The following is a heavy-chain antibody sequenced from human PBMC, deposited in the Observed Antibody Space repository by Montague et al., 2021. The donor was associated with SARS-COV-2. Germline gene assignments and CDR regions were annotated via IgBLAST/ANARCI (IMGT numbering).Heavy chain of an antibody. CDR1: GGSFSGYY. J-gene: IGHJ4*02. CDR2: INHSGST. CDR3: ARGGGYSYGALDY. D-gene: IGHD5-18*01. V-gene: IGHV4-34*01. Sequence: SETLSLTCVVYGGSFSGYYWSWIRQPPGKGLEWIGEINHSGSTNYNPSLKSRVTISVDTSKKQLSLRLNSVTAVDTAVYYCARGGGYSYGALDYWGQGTLVTVSS.